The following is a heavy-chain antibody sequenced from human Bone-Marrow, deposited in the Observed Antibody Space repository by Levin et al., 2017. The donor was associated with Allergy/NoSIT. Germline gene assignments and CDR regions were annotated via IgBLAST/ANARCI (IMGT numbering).Heavy chain of an antibody. V-gene: IGHV4-4*02. CDR2: IHHSGGT. CDR1: GGYISSNNW. CDR3: ARGRYNWDDVKGPLSAAFDI. Sequence: SETLSLTCGVSGGYISSNNWWNWVRQPPGKGLEWIGEIHHSGGTNYSPSLEGRLTISVDRSKDQFSLKLTSMTAADTAVYYCARGRYNWDDVKGPLSAAFDIWGRGTMVTVSS. J-gene: IGHJ3*02. D-gene: IGHD1-1*01.